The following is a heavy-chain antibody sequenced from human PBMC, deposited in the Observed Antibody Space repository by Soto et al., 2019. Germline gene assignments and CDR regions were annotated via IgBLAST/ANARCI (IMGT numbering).Heavy chain of an antibody. V-gene: IGHV3-23*01. CDR3: AKDKWMCSGGSCYSRGYFDY. D-gene: IGHD2-15*01. J-gene: IGHJ4*02. CDR1: GFTFSSYA. Sequence: GGSLRLSCAASGFTFSSYAMSWVRQAPGKGLEWVSAISGSGGSTYYADSVKGRFTISRDNSKNTLYLQMNSLRAEDTAVYYCAKDKWMCSGGSCYSRGYFDYWGQGTLVTVSS. CDR2: ISGSGGST.